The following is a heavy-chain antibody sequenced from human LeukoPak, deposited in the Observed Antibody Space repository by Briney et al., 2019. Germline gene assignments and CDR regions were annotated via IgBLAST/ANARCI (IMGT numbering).Heavy chain of an antibody. J-gene: IGHJ4*02. CDR3: AKDPFRLRFGDFYYFDY. Sequence: GGSLRLSCAASGFTFNTYATNWVRQAPGKGLEWVSGISGSGGSTNYADSVKGRFTISRDNSNNTLYLQMNSLRAEDTAVYCCAKDPFRLRFGDFYYFDYWGQGTLVTVSS. CDR2: ISGSGGST. D-gene: IGHD3-10*01. CDR1: GFTFNTYA. V-gene: IGHV3-23*01.